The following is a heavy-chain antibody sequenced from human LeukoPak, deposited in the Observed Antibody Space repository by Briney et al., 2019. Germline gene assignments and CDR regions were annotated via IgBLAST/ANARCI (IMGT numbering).Heavy chain of an antibody. J-gene: IGHJ4*02. Sequence: AGGSLRLSCAASGFTFSSYWMSWVRQAPGKGLEWVANIKQDGSEKYYVDSVKSRFTISRDNAKNSLYLQMNSLRAEDTAVYYCARVAGATWGLRYFDYWGQGTLVTVSS. CDR1: GFTFSSYW. CDR2: IKQDGSEK. V-gene: IGHV3-7*01. CDR3: ARVAGATWGLRYFDY. D-gene: IGHD1-26*01.